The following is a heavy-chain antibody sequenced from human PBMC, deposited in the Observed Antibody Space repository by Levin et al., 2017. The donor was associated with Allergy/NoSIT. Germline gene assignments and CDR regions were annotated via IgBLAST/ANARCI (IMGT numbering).Heavy chain of an antibody. D-gene: IGHD5-18*01. CDR1: GFTFSSYA. V-gene: IGHV3-23*01. CDR3: AKVGGFNYGNLDY. J-gene: IGHJ4*02. CDR2: ISGSGGST. Sequence: ASVKVSCAASGFTFSSYAMSWVRQAPGKGLEWVSGISGSGGSTFYADSVKGRFTISRDNSENTLYLQMNSLRAEDTAVYYCAKVGGFNYGNLDYWGQGTLVTVSS.